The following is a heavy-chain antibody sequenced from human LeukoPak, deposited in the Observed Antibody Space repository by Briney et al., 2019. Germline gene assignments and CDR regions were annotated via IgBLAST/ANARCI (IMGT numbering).Heavy chain of an antibody. CDR1: GFSFSSYA. CDR2: ISGSAAST. Sequence: PGGSLRLSCAASGFSFSSYAMSWVRQAPGKGLEWVSAISGSAASTYYADSVKGRFTISRDNSKNTLYLQMNSLRAEDTAVYYCARDIAVAGNDAFDIWGQGTMVTVSS. J-gene: IGHJ3*02. V-gene: IGHV3-23*01. D-gene: IGHD6-19*01. CDR3: ARDIAVAGNDAFDI.